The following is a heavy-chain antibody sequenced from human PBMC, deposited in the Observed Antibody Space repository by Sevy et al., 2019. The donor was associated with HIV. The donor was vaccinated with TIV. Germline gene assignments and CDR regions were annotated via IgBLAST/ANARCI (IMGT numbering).Heavy chain of an antibody. CDR1: GGSISVYY. V-gene: IGHV4-59*13. D-gene: IGHD5-12*01. Sequence: SETLSLTCTVSGGSISVYYWSWIRQPPGKALEYIGDIYYTGSTNYNPSLKSRVTISVDTSKNQLSLKLSSVTAADTAVYYCARAPHVRSGDDSLNWFDPWGQGTLVTVSS. CDR3: ARAPHVRSGDDSLNWFDP. J-gene: IGHJ5*02. CDR2: IYYTGST.